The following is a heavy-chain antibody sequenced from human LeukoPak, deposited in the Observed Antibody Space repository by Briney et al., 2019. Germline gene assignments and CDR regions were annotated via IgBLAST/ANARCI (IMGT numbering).Heavy chain of an antibody. CDR2: IYYSGST. CDR1: GGSIIGYY. Sequence: PSETLSLTCTVSGGSIIGYYLSWIRQPPGKGLEWIGSIYYSGSTNYNPSLKSRVTISVETSKNQFSLKLSSVTAADTAVHYCARYANSPYYYYAMDVWGQGTTVTVSS. CDR3: ARYANSPYYYYAMDV. D-gene: IGHD4/OR15-4a*01. V-gene: IGHV4-59*12. J-gene: IGHJ6*02.